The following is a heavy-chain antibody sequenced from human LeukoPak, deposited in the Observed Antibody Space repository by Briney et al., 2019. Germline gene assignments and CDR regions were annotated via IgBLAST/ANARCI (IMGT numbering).Heavy chain of an antibody. V-gene: IGHV4-38-2*02. D-gene: IGHD6-19*01. CDR1: GYSISSGYY. CDR2: IYHSGST. Sequence: NPSETLSLTCTVSGYSISSGYYWGWIRQPPGRGLEWIGSIYHSGSTYYNPSLKSRVTISVDTSKNQFSLKLSSVTAADTAVYYCARVGQWLVTGAVGWFDPWGQGTLVTVSS. CDR3: ARVGQWLVTGAVGWFDP. J-gene: IGHJ5*02.